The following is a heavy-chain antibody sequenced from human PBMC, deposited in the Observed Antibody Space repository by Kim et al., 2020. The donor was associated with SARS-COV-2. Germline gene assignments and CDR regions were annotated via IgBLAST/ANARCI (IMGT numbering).Heavy chain of an antibody. D-gene: IGHD6-13*01. CDR3: ARGLAAAGIGFDY. Sequence: SHQSLKSRVTISVDTSKNQFSLKLSSVTAADTAVYYCARGLAAAGIGFDYWGQGTLVTVSS. V-gene: IGHV4-34*01. J-gene: IGHJ4*02.